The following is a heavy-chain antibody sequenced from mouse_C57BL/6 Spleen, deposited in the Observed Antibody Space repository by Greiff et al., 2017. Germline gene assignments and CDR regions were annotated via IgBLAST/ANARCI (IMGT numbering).Heavy chain of an antibody. Sequence: EVQGVESEGGLVQPGSSMKLSCTASGFTFSDYYMAWVRQVPEKGLEWVANINYDGSSTYYLDSLKSRFIISRDNATNILYLQMSSLTSEDTAPYYCARDPRYDGYSYFEVWGTGRTVTVSS. CDR3: ARDPRYDGYSYFEV. J-gene: IGHJ1*03. D-gene: IGHD2-3*01. V-gene: IGHV5-16*01. CDR2: INYDGSST. CDR1: GFTFSDYY.